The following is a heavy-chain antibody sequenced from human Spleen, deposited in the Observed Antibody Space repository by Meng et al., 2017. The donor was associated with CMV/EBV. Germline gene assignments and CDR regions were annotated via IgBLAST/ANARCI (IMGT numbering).Heavy chain of an antibody. CDR1: GFTVSGHY. Sequence: CAASGFTVSGHYMTWVRQAPGKGLEWVSVIYTGGATYYADSVKGRFTISRDNSENTLYLQMNSLRAEDTAVYYCASGLFGVVIPLGYWGQGTLVTVSS. CDR3: ASGLFGVVIPLGY. J-gene: IGHJ4*02. D-gene: IGHD3-3*01. CDR2: IYTGGAT. V-gene: IGHV3-53*01.